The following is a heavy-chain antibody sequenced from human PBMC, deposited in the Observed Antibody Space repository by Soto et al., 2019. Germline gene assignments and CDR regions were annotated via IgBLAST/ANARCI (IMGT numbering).Heavy chain of an antibody. D-gene: IGHD6-6*01. CDR1: GYTFTSYG. V-gene: IGHV1-18*01. CDR2: ISAYNGNT. Sequence: QVQLVQSGAEVKKPGASVKVSCKASGYTFTSYGISWVRQAPGQGLEWMGWISAYNGNTNYAQKLQGRVTMTTDTSTSTDYRELGRLRCDDTAVYDCARDREQLGRLEPVDFDYWGQGSLITVSS. CDR3: ARDREQLGRLEPVDFDY. J-gene: IGHJ4*02.